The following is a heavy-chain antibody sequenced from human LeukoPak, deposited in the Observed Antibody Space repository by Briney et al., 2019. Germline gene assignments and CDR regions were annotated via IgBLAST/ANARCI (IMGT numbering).Heavy chain of an antibody. D-gene: IGHD3-22*01. CDR1: GFTFSSYA. CDR2: ISNDGSIE. V-gene: IGHV3-30-3*01. Sequence: PGGSLRLSCAASGFTFSSYAMHWVRQAPGKGLEWVAVISNDGSIESYADSVKGRFTISGDNSKNTLYLQMNSLRAEDTAVYYCTSNYYDSSFYYYYFEFWGQGTLVTVSS. CDR3: TSNYYDSSFYYYYFEF. J-gene: IGHJ4*02.